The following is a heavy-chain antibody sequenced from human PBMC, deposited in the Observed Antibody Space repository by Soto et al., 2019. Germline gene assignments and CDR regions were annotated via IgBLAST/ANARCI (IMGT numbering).Heavy chain of an antibody. Sequence: ETLSLTCAVYVGSFSGYYWSWIRQPPGTGLEWIGEINHSGSTNYNPSLESRVTISVDTSKNQFSLKLSSVTAADTAVYYRAKAAYDILTGYYHYYYYYMDVWGKGTTVTVS. J-gene: IGHJ6*03. D-gene: IGHD3-9*01. CDR3: AKAAYDILTGYYHYYYYYMDV. CDR1: VGSFSGYY. V-gene: IGHV4-34*01. CDR2: INHSGST.